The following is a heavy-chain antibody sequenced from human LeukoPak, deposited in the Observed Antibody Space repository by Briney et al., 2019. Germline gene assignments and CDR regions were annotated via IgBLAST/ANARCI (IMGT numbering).Heavy chain of an antibody. CDR3: AKAGRPGSTPIYFDY. CDR1: GFTVSSNY. Sequence: GGSLRLSCAASGFTVSSNYMSWVRQAPGKGLEWVSAISGSGGSTYYADSVKGRFTISRDNSKNTLYLQMNSLRAEDTAVYYCAKAGRPGSTPIYFDYWGQGTLVTVSS. CDR2: ISGSGGST. J-gene: IGHJ4*02. D-gene: IGHD3-10*01. V-gene: IGHV3-23*01.